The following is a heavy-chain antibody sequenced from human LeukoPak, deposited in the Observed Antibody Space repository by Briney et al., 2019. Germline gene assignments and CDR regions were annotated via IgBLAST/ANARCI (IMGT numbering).Heavy chain of an antibody. CDR2: INHSGST. Sequence: SETLSLTCAVYGGSFSGYYWSWIRQPPGKGLEWIGEINHSGSTNYNPPLKSRVSISVDTSKNQFSLKLSSVTAADTAVYYCARNDYGDYALFGWGQGTLVTVSS. V-gene: IGHV4-34*01. D-gene: IGHD4-17*01. CDR1: GGSFSGYY. CDR3: ARNDYGDYALFG. J-gene: IGHJ4*02.